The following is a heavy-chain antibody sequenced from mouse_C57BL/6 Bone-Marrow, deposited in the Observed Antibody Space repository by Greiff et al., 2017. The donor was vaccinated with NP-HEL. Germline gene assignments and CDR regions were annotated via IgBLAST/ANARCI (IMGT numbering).Heavy chain of an antibody. CDR1: GYTFTSYW. CDR2: IDPSDSYT. Sequence: QVQLKQPGAELVKPGASVKLSCKASGYTFTSYWMQWVKQRPGQGLEWIGEIDPSDSYTNYNQKFKGKATLTVDTSSRTAYMQLSGLTSEDSAVYYCAREGGYDYGGAYAMDYWGQGTSVTVSS. D-gene: IGHD2-4*01. J-gene: IGHJ4*01. CDR3: AREGGYDYGGAYAMDY. V-gene: IGHV1-50*01.